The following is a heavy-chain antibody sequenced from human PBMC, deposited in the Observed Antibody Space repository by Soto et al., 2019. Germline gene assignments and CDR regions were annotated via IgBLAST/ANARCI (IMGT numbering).Heavy chain of an antibody. D-gene: IGHD2-21*02. CDR3: ARHEASCGGDCHAWSRNGFAL. J-gene: IGHJ5*02. CDR1: GDKVSSYW. V-gene: IGHV5-51*01. Sequence: GAPLNRSGRGCGDKVSSYWIGWVRQMPRKGLEGMGIIYPGDSDTRYSPSFQGQVTISADKSISTAYLQWSSLKASDTAMYYCARHEASCGGDCHAWSRNGFALRGQGTLVTVHS. CDR2: IYPGDSDT.